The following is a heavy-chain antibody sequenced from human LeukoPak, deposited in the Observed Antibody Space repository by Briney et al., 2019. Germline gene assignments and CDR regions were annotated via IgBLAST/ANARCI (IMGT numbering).Heavy chain of an antibody. CDR3: ATSIGYSGYNWYFDL. CDR1: GYTLTELS. Sequence: GASVKVSCKVSGYTLTELSMHWVRQAPGKGLEWMGGFDPEDGETIYAQKFQGRVTMTEDTSTDTAYMELSSLRPEDTAVYYCATSIGYSGYNWYFDLWGRGTLVTVSS. V-gene: IGHV1-24*01. D-gene: IGHD5-12*01. J-gene: IGHJ2*01. CDR2: FDPEDGET.